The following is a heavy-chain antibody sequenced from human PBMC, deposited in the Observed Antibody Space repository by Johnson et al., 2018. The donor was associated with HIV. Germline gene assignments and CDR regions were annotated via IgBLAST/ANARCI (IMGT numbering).Heavy chain of an antibody. CDR1: GFTFSRYG. CDR2: ISGSGGST. D-gene: IGHD2-21*02. Sequence: VQLVESGGGVVQPGRSLRLSCAASGFTFSRYGMHWVRQAPGKGLEWVSAISGSGGSTYYADSVKGRFTISRDTSKNTLYLQMYSLRAEDTAVYYCAKVGPGGYCGGDCYPGAFDIWGQGTMVTVSS. V-gene: IGHV3-23*04. J-gene: IGHJ3*02. CDR3: AKVGPGGYCGGDCYPGAFDI.